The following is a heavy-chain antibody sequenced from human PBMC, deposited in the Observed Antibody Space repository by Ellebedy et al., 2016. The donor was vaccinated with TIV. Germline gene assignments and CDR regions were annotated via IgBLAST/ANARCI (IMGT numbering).Heavy chain of an antibody. D-gene: IGHD3-22*01. Sequence: GGSLRLXXAASGFTFSSYTLDWVRQAPGRGLEWVSSISSTSHYIYYADSVKGRFTISRDNAKNSLYLQMNSLRAEDTAVYYCARDNYFDSSGYYRVRGMDVWGQGTTVTVSS. CDR1: GFTFSSYT. CDR3: ARDNYFDSSGYYRVRGMDV. CDR2: ISSTSHYI. V-gene: IGHV3-21*01. J-gene: IGHJ6*02.